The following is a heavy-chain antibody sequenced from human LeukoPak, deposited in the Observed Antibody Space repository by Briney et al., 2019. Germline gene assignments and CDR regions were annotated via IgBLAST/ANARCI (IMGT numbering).Heavy chain of an antibody. V-gene: IGHV3-30*18. D-gene: IGHD6-19*01. Sequence: GGSLRLSCAASGFSFRSYGMYWVRQTPGKGLEWVAAISYDGSNKYYADSVKGRFTISRDNSKNTLYLQMSSLRAEDRAVYYCAKDLGAVAGRGAYGYWGQGTLVTVSS. CDR2: ISYDGSNK. CDR3: AKDLGAVAGRGAYGY. J-gene: IGHJ4*02. CDR1: GFSFRSYG.